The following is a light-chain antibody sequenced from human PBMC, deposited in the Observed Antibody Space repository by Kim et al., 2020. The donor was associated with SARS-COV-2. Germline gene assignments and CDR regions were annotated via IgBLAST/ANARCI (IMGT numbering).Light chain of an antibody. Sequence: GQSLTISCTGTSSDVGGYNYVSWYQQHPGKAPKLMIYDVSERPSGVSNRFSGSKSGNTASLTISGLQAEDEADYYCSSYTSISTWVFGGGTKLTVL. V-gene: IGLV2-14*04. J-gene: IGLJ3*02. CDR1: SSDVGGYNY. CDR3: SSYTSISTWV. CDR2: DVS.